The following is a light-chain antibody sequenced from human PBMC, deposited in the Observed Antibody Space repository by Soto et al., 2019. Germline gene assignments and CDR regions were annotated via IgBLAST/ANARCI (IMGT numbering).Light chain of an antibody. CDR3: SSYTSSRSLV. CDR1: SGDVGGYDF. Sequence: QFALTQPASVSGSPGQSITISCTGTSGDVGGYDFVSWYQQHPGRAPKLLIWDVSNRPSGVSYRFSASKSGNTASLTISGLQTDDEADYYCSSYTSSRSLVFGTGTKVTVL. J-gene: IGLJ1*01. CDR2: DVS. V-gene: IGLV2-14*01.